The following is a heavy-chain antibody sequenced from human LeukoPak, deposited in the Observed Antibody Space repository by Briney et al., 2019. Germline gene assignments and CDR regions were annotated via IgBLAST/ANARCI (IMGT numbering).Heavy chain of an antibody. CDR1: GFAFSSYW. CDR2: IKQDGSEK. Sequence: GGSLRLSCAASGFAFSSYWMSWVRQAPGKGLEWVAKIKQDGSEKYYGDSVKGRFTISRDNAKNSLYLQMNSLRAEDTAVYYCARDPLTLYDYYMDVWGKGTTVTVSS. CDR3: ARDPLTLYDYYMDV. J-gene: IGHJ6*03. D-gene: IGHD3-9*01. V-gene: IGHV3-7*01.